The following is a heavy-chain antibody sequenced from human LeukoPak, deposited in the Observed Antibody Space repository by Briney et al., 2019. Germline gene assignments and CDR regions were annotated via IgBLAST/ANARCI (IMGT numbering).Heavy chain of an antibody. J-gene: IGHJ4*02. CDR1: GYTFTSYD. V-gene: IGHV1-8*01. CDR2: MNPNSGNT. Sequence: ASVKVSCKASGYTFTSYDINWVRQATGQGPEWMGWMNPNSGNTGYAQKFQGRVTMTRDTSTSTAYMELSSLRSEDTAVYYCARDSERWLQWPWGQGTLVTVSS. D-gene: IGHD5-24*01. CDR3: ARDSERWLQWP.